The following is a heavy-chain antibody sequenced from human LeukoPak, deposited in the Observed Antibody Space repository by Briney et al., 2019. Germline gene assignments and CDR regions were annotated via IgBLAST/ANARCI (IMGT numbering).Heavy chain of an antibody. D-gene: IGHD6-13*01. V-gene: IGHV3-21*01. J-gene: IGHJ5*02. CDR2: ISSSSSYI. CDR3: ASSTYSSSWPFDP. Sequence: PGGSLRLSCAASGFTFSSYSMNWVRQAPGKGLEWVSSISSSSSYIYYADSVKGRFTISRDNAKNSLYLQMNSLRAEDTAVYYCASSTYSSSWPFDPWGQGTLVTVSS. CDR1: GFTFSSYS.